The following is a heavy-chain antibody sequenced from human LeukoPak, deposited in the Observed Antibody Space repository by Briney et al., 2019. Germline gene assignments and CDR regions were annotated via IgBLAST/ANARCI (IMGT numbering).Heavy chain of an antibody. J-gene: IGHJ4*02. CDR3: ARHILDGDNGSKGFDL. V-gene: IGHV4-38-2*02. CDR2: IYHSGIT. Sequence: SETLSLTCTVSDYSISSGYGYYWGWIRQPPGKGLEWIGNIYHSGITYYNHFNSSLKSRVTISIDTSKNQFSLKLSSVTAADTALYYCARHILDGDNGSKGFDLWGQGILVTVSS. CDR1: DYSISSGYGYY. D-gene: IGHD2-21*02.